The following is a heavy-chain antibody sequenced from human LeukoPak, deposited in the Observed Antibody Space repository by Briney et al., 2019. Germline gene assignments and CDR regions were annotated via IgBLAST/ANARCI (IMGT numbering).Heavy chain of an antibody. D-gene: IGHD1-26*01. J-gene: IGHJ2*01. Sequence: SETLSLTCTVSGGSLSSSSYYWGWIRQPPGKGLECIGSIYYSGSTYYNPSLKSRITISVDSSKNQFSLRLSSVTAADTAVYYCARHGLSAWEVVLDGYFDLWGRGTLVTVSS. CDR3: ARHGLSAWEVVLDGYFDL. CDR1: GGSLSSSSYY. CDR2: IYYSGST. V-gene: IGHV4-39*01.